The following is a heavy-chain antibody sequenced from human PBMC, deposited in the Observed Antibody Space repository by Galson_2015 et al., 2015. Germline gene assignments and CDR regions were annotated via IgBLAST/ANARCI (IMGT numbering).Heavy chain of an antibody. CDR2: IDWDDDK. J-gene: IGHJ4*02. Sequence: PALVKPTQPLTLTCTFSGFSLTTSGVRVSWIRQPPGKALEWLARIDWDDDKFYSTSLKTRLTISKDTSKNQVVLTMTNMDPVDTTTYFRVRIEGEWLAFDYWGQGTLVTVSS. CDR1: GFSLTTSGVR. V-gene: IGHV2-70*04. CDR3: VRIEGEWLAFDY. D-gene: IGHD3-3*01.